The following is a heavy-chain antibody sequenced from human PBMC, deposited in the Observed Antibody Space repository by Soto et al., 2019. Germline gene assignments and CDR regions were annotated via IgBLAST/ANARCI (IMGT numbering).Heavy chain of an antibody. Sequence: PSQALPLTCAISGDSVSSNSAAWNWIRQSPSRGLEWLGRTYYRSKWYNDYAVSVKSRITINPDTSKNQFSLQLNSVTPEDTAVYYCAREDYDFWSVYYIEERTKRLFAYCGQGTLVIGSS. CDR1: GDSVSSNSAA. V-gene: IGHV6-1*01. CDR2: TYYRSKWYN. CDR3: AREDYDFWSVYYIEERTKRLFAY. J-gene: IGHJ4*02. D-gene: IGHD3-3*01.